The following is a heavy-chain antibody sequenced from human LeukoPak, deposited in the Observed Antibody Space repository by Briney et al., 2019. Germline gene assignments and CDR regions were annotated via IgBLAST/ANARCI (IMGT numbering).Heavy chain of an antibody. CDR2: INHSGST. J-gene: IGHJ4*02. V-gene: IGHV4-34*01. CDR1: GGSFSGYY. D-gene: IGHD4-17*01. Sequence: SETLSLTCAVYGGSFSGYYWSWIRQPPGKGLEWIGEINHSGSTNYNPSLKSRVTISVDTSKNQFSLKLSSVTAADTAVYYCARVSGDNFDYWGQGTLVTVSS. CDR3: ARVSGDNFDY.